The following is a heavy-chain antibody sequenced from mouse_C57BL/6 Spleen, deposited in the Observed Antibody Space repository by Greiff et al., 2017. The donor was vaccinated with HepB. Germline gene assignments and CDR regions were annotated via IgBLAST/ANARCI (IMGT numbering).Heavy chain of an antibody. CDR1: GYTFTSYW. Sequence: VKLQQPGAELVKPGASVKLSCKASGYTFTSYWMHWVKQRPGQGLEWIGMIHPNSGSTNYNEKFKSKATLTVDKSSSTAYMQLSSLTSEDSAVYYCARRGHYGTGAMDYWGQGTSVTVSS. J-gene: IGHJ4*01. V-gene: IGHV1-64*01. D-gene: IGHD2-1*01. CDR3: ARRGHYGTGAMDY. CDR2: IHPNSGST.